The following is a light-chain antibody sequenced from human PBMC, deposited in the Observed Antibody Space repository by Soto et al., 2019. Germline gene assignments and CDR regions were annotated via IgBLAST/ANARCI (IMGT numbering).Light chain of an antibody. V-gene: IGLV2-14*03. CDR3: SSYTTRNTSQIV. CDR2: DVS. J-gene: IGLJ1*01. CDR1: NSDVSGYNY. Sequence: QSALTHPTPLSGAPVQSINISCTGTNSDVSGYNYVSWYQHHPGKAPKLIIYDVSNRPSGVSNPFSGSKSGNTASLTISGLQPEDEADHYCSSYTTRNTSQIVFGTGTKVTVL.